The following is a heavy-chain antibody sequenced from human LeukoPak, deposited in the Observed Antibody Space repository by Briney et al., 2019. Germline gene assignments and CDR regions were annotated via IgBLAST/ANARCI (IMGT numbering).Heavy chain of an antibody. J-gene: IGHJ5*02. CDR1: GYTLTELS. Sequence: ASVKVSCKVSGYTLTELSMHWVRQAPGKGLEWMGGFDPEDGETIYAQKFQGRVTMTEDTSTDTAYMELSSLRSEDTAVYYCATAYSSGGGFDPWGQGTLVTVSS. V-gene: IGHV1-24*01. CDR2: FDPEDGET. CDR3: ATAYSSGGGFDP. D-gene: IGHD6-19*01.